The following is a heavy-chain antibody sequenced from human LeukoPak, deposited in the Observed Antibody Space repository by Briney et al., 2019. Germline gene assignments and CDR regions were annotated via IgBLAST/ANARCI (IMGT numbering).Heavy chain of an antibody. V-gene: IGHV3-43*01. CDR3: ARAVTTSFDY. D-gene: IGHD4-17*01. Sequence: QAGGSLRLSCAASGFTFDDYTMHWVRQAPGKGLEWVSLISWDGGSTYYADSVKGRFTISRDNAKNSLYLQMNSLRAEDTAVYYCARAVTTSFDYWGQGTLVTVSS. J-gene: IGHJ4*02. CDR2: ISWDGGST. CDR1: GFTFDDYT.